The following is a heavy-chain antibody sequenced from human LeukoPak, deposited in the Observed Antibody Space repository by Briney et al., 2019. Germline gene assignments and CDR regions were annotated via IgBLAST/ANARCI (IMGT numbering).Heavy chain of an antibody. D-gene: IGHD2-8*02. CDR1: DGSLSGYY. Sequence: SETLSLTCAVYDGSLSGYYWIWIRQPPGKGLEWIGEISHGGSTTYNPSLESRVALSVDTSKMQVSLKLSSLTAADTAVYFCARSLLWPTGTFDIWGQGTMVAVSS. CDR3: ARSLLWPTGTFDI. J-gene: IGHJ3*02. CDR2: ISHGGST. V-gene: IGHV4-34*01.